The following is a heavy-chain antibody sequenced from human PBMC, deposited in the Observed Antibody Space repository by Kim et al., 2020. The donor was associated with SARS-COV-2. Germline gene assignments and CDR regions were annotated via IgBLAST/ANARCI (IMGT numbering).Heavy chain of an antibody. CDR1: GFTFSTYG. J-gene: IGHJ5*02. D-gene: IGHD6-6*01. V-gene: IGHV3-30*18. Sequence: GGSLRLSCTASGFTFSTYGMHWVRQAPGKGLEWVAVVSYDGSDKYYADSVRGRFTISRDNSKNTLYLQLTSLRAEDTSVYYVAKEDSKSSPDHWGQGTLV. CDR2: VSYDGSDK. CDR3: AKEDSKSSPDH.